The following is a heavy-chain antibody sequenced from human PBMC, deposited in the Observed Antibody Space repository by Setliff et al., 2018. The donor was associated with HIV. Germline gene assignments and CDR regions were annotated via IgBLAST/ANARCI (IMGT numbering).Heavy chain of an antibody. CDR2: INYSNGDT. Sequence: ASVKVSCKASGYTFTGYYVHWLRRAPGQGLEWMGWINYSNGDTKSAERFQGRVTMSRDSSTSTLYMDLKSLTSDDTAVYYCALANIVSTARWNHWGRGTLVTVSS. CDR3: ALANIVSTARWNH. D-gene: IGHD1-1*01. J-gene: IGHJ1*01. V-gene: IGHV1-2*02. CDR1: GYTFTGYY.